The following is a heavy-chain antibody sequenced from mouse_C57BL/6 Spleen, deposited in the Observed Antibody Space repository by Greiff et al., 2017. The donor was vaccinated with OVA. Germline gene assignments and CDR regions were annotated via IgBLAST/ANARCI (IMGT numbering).Heavy chain of an antibody. CDR2: ISDGGSYT. Sequence: EVHLVESGGGLVKPGGSLKLSCAASGFTFSSYAMSWVRQTPEKRLEWVATISDGGSYTYYPDNVKGRFPISRDNAKNNLYLQMSHLKSEDTAMYYCAREGGYYAMDYWGQGTSVTVSS. J-gene: IGHJ4*01. V-gene: IGHV5-4*01. CDR3: AREGGYYAMDY. CDR1: GFTFSSYA.